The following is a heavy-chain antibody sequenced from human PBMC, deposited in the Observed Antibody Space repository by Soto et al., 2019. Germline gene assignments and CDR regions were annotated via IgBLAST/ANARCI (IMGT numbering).Heavy chain of an antibody. CDR3: ARRAETNGWNGFGADKYYFDF. CDR1: GYTFTSYD. Sequence: ASLKLSCKTSGYTFTSYDIYWVRKATGQGLEWMGWMNPSTGKSRYAQKFQDRVTMTSDTSISTAHMELSSLRYEDTAVYYCARRAETNGWNGFGADKYYFDFWGQGTLVTVSS. D-gene: IGHD1-1*01. V-gene: IGHV1-8*01. J-gene: IGHJ4*02. CDR2: MNPSTGKS.